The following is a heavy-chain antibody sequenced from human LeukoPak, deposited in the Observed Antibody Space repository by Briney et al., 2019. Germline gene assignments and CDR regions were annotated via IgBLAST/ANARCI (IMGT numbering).Heavy chain of an antibody. CDR3: VRVKLGAATRVFDY. D-gene: IGHD3-16*01. CDR2: IKQDGSEK. Sequence: GSLRLSCAASGFTLSNHWMNLVRQASGKGPEGVANIKQDGSEKYYVDSVEGRFTISRDNAKNSLYLQMNSLKTEDTAMYYCVRVKLGAATRVFDYWGQGTLVTVSS. CDR1: GFTLSNHW. J-gene: IGHJ4*02. V-gene: IGHV3-7*03.